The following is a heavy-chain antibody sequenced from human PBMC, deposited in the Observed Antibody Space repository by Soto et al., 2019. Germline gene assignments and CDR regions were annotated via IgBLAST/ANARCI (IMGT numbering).Heavy chain of an antibody. D-gene: IGHD2-21*01. V-gene: IGHV3-11*06. CDR1: GFPFSDYY. CDR3: VRGGGGGLFEH. J-gene: IGHJ4*02. Sequence: QVHLVESGGGLVKPGGSLRLSCPTSGFPFSDYYMSWIRQAPGKGLEWLSHISPKSTYRNYADSVKGRFTISRDNIKSSLFLQMNCLGVEDTAVYYCVRGGGGGLFEHWGQGVLVTVSS. CDR2: ISPKSTYR.